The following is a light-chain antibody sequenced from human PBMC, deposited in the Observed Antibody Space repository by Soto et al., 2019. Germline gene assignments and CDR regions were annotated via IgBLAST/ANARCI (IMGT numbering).Light chain of an antibody. V-gene: IGKV3-15*01. Sequence: TVMTQSPATLSMSPGDRAAVSCRASLNVDTNMAWYQQKPGQAPRLLIYGASIRATGVPARFTGSGYGTEFTLTIDELQSEDFAVYYCHQYNTGLRTFGRRTRVEV. CDR2: GAS. J-gene: IGKJ1*01. CDR1: LNVDTN. CDR3: HQYNTGLRT.